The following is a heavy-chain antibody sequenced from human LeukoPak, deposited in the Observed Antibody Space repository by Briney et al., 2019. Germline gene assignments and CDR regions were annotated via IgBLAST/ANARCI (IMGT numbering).Heavy chain of an antibody. CDR3: ARNKGVAARHDY. CDR1: GGSVRSYS. J-gene: IGHJ4*02. V-gene: IGHV4-59*02. CDR2: IYNGGSP. Sequence: SETLSLTCTVSGGSVRSYSWSWIRQPPGTGLEYIGHIYNGGSPTYNPSLMGRLTMSVDTAKNQLSLHLTSVTTADTALYFCARNKGVAARHDYWGQGTLVIVSS. D-gene: IGHD6-19*01.